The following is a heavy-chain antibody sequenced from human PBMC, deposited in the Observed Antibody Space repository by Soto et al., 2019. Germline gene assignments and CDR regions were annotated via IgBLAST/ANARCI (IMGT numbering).Heavy chain of an antibody. CDR2: IIPIFGTA. D-gene: IGHD6-19*01. Sequence: QVPLVQSGAEVKKPGSSVKVSCKASGGTFSSYAISWVRQAPGQGLEWMGGIIPIFGTANYAQKFQGRVTITADESTSTAYMELSSLRSEDTAVYYCARTLAVAGTFYYYYGMDVWGQGTTVTVSS. CDR1: GGTFSSYA. CDR3: ARTLAVAGTFYYYYGMDV. J-gene: IGHJ6*02. V-gene: IGHV1-69*12.